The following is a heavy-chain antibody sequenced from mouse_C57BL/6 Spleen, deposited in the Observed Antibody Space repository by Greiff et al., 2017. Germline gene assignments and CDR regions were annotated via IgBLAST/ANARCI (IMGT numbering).Heavy chain of an antibody. J-gene: IGHJ1*03. Sequence: VHLVESGPGLVAPSQSLSITCTVSGFSLTSYAISWVRQPPGKGLEWLGEIWTGGGTNYNSALKYRLSISKDNSKSQFFLKMNSLQTDDTARYYCARIDGSTSGWYFDVWGTGTTVTVSS. CDR1: GFSLTSYA. CDR3: ARIDGSTSGWYFDV. V-gene: IGHV2-9-1*01. D-gene: IGHD1-1*01. CDR2: IWTGGGT.